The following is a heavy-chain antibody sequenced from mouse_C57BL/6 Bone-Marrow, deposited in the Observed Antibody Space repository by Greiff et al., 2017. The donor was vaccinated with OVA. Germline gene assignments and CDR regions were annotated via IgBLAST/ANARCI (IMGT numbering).Heavy chain of an antibody. Sequence: EVQLQQSGPVLVKPGASVKMSCKASGYTFTDYYMNWVKQSHGKSLEWIGVINPYNGGTSYNQKFKGKATLTVEKSSSTAYMELNSLTSEDSAVYYCAREGIYYDYPFAYWGQGTLVTVSA. V-gene: IGHV1-19*01. CDR1: GYTFTDYY. CDR2: INPYNGGT. D-gene: IGHD2-4*01. J-gene: IGHJ3*01. CDR3: AREGIYYDYPFAY.